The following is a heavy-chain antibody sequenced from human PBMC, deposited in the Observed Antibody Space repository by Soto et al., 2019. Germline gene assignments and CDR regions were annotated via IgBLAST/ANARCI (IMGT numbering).Heavy chain of an antibody. Sequence: QLQLQESGSGLVKPSQTLSLTCAVSGGSIRSGDYSWSWIRQPPGKGLEWIGYIYHSGRTYYNPSLKSRVTISVDRSKNQFSLKLISVIAADTAVYYCARENERSYYFDSWGQGTLVTVSS. CDR1: GGSIRSGDYS. V-gene: IGHV4-30-2*01. J-gene: IGHJ4*02. CDR3: ARENERSYYFDS. CDR2: IYHSGRT. D-gene: IGHD1-1*01.